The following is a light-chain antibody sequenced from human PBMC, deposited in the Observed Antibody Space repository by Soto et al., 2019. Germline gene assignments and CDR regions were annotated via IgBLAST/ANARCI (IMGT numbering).Light chain of an antibody. CDR3: SSYISSTIYV. CDR2: DVS. J-gene: IGLJ1*01. V-gene: IGLV2-14*03. Sequence: QSALTQPASVSGSPGQSITISCTGTSSDVGGYNYVSWYQHRPGKAPKLMIYDVSYRPSGVSNRFSGSKSGNTACLTISGLRAEDEADYYCSSYISSTIYVFGTGTKVTVL. CDR1: SSDVGGYNY.